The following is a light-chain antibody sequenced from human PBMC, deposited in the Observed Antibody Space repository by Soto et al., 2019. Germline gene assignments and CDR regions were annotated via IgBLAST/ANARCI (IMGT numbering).Light chain of an antibody. CDR1: QGISSY. J-gene: IGKJ4*01. V-gene: IGKV1-9*01. CDR3: QQLNSYPL. CDR2: AAS. Sequence: DIQFTQSPSFLSAPVGDRVTITCRASQGISSYLAWYQQKPGKAPELLIYAASTLQTGVPSRFSGSGSGTEFTITISSLQPEDSATYYCQQLNSYPLFGGGTKVDIK.